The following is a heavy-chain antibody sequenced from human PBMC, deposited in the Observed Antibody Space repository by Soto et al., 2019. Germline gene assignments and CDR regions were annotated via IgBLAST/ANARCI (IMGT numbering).Heavy chain of an antibody. D-gene: IGHD3-9*01. CDR3: ARDDLVPRYFDWLLETYYYYGMDV. V-gene: IGHV3-48*03. CDR1: GFTFSSYE. J-gene: IGHJ6*02. CDR2: ISSSGSTI. Sequence: GSLRLSCAASGFTFSSYEMNWVRQAPGKGLEWVSYISSSGSTIYYADSVKGRFTISRDNAKNSLYLQMNSLRAEDTAVYYCARDDLVPRYFDWLLETYYYYGMDVWGPGTKVTVYS.